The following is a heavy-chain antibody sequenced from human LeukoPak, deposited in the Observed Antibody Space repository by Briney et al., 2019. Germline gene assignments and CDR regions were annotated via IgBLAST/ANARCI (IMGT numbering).Heavy chain of an antibody. Sequence: PWASVKVSCKASGYTFTGYYMHWVRQAPGQGLEWMGWINPNSGGTNYAQKFQGRVTMTRDTSISTAYMELSRLRSDDTAVYYCARPSRGDYETFGYWGQGTLVTVSS. CDR2: INPNSGGT. D-gene: IGHD4-17*01. V-gene: IGHV1-2*02. CDR1: GYTFTGYY. J-gene: IGHJ4*02. CDR3: ARPSRGDYETFGY.